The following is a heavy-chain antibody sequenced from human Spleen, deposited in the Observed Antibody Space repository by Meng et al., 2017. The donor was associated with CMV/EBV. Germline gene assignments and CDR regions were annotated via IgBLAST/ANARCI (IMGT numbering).Heavy chain of an antibody. CDR1: GFTFSSYE. CDR2: ISSSGSTI. V-gene: IGHV3-48*03. CDR3: ARRNTTTYYDFWSGYGYYYGMDV. J-gene: IGHJ6*02. D-gene: IGHD3-3*01. Sequence: GGSLRLSCAASGFTFSSYEMNWVRQAPGKGLEWVSYISSSGSTIYYADSVKGRFTISRDNAKNSLYLQMNSLRAEDTAVYYCARRNTTTYYDFWSGYGYYYGMDVWGQGTTVTVSS.